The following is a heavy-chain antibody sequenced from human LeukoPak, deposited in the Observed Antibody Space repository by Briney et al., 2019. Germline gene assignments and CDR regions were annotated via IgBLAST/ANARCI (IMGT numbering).Heavy chain of an antibody. CDR3: ARVDSSGYPDDYFDY. J-gene: IGHJ4*02. D-gene: IGHD3-22*01. Sequence: SETLSLTCTVSGGSISSYYWSWIRQPPGKGLEWIGYIYYSGSTNYNPSLKSRVTISVDTSKNQFSLKLSSVTAADTAVYYCARVDSSGYPDDYFDYWGQGALVTVSS. CDR2: IYYSGST. CDR1: GGSISSYY. V-gene: IGHV4-59*01.